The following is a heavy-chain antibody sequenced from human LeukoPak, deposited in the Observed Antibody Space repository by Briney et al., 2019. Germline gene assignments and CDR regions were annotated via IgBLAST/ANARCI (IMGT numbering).Heavy chain of an antibody. V-gene: IGHV3-30*18. D-gene: IGHD2-2*01. CDR1: GFTFSNYG. CDR3: AKEDTQYTSSWFPSRY. CDR2: ISYDGSTK. Sequence: GGSLRLSCAASGFTFSNYGMHWVRQAPGKGLEWVAVISYDGSTKYYGDSVKGRFTISRDNSKNTLYLQTNGLRAEDTAVYYCAKEDTQYTSSWFPSRYWGQGTLVTVSS. J-gene: IGHJ4*02.